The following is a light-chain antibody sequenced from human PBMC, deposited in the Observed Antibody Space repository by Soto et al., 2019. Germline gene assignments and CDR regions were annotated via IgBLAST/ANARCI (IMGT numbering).Light chain of an antibody. V-gene: IGKV1-39*01. Sequence: DIPMTQSPSSLSASVGDRVTIPCRASQNITTYLNWYQQKPGKAPKLLIYGASSLQNGVPSRFRGSGAGTDFTLTISSLQPEDFATYYCQQGYSTLTWTFGQGTKGNSN. CDR2: GAS. J-gene: IGKJ1*01. CDR3: QQGYSTLTWT. CDR1: QNITTY.